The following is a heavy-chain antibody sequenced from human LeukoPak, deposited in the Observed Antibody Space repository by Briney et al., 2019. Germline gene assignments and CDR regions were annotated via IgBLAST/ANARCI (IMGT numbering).Heavy chain of an antibody. J-gene: IGHJ6*03. Sequence: GGSLRLSCAASGFTFSDYYMSWIRQAPGKGLEWVSYISSSGSTIYYADSVKGRFTISRDNAKNSLYLQMNSLRAEDTAVYYCARDMYYDFWSGYYAGHHYMDVWGKGTTVTVSS. D-gene: IGHD3-3*01. V-gene: IGHV3-11*01. CDR1: GFTFSDYY. CDR2: ISSSGSTI. CDR3: ARDMYYDFWSGYYAGHHYMDV.